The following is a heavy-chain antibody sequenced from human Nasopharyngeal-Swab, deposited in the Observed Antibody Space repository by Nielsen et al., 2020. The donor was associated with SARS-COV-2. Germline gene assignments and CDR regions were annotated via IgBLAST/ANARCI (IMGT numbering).Heavy chain of an antibody. Sequence: CEAPGKGVEWIGYIYFSGSTYYNPPLKSRVTLSVDTSKNQFSLNLSPVTPADTAVYFCARGDKAEISIFGVVIIPSAFDIWGQGTMVTVSS. J-gene: IGHJ3*02. CDR3: ARGDKAEISIFGVVIIPSAFDI. V-gene: IGHV4-31*02. CDR2: IYFSGST. D-gene: IGHD3-3*01.